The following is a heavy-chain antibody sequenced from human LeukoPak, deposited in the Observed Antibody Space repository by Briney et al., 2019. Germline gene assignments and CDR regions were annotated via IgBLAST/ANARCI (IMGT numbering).Heavy chain of an antibody. D-gene: IGHD5-12*01. Sequence: ASVKVSFKASGYTFTRYGIIRVRQAPGQGLEWMGWISANNGNTNYAQKLQGRVTMTTDTSTSTAYMGLRSLRSDDTAVYYCARGDSGYDFAPFDYWGQGTLVTVSS. J-gene: IGHJ4*02. CDR1: GYTFTRYG. CDR2: ISANNGNT. V-gene: IGHV1-18*01. CDR3: ARGDSGYDFAPFDY.